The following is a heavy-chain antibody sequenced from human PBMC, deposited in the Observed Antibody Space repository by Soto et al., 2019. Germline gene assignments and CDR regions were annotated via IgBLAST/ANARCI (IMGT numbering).Heavy chain of an antibody. V-gene: IGHV1-8*01. CDR2: MNPGSGDT. J-gene: IGHJ5*02. D-gene: IGHD3-16*01. Sequence: SVKVSCKASGYSFTNNDVSWVRQATGQGLEWMGWMNPGSGDTGYAQKFQGRVTMTRDISIATAYMELSSLRSDDTAIYYCARMETFGSLNWFDPWGQGNLVTVSS. CDR3: ARMETFGSLNWFDP. CDR1: GYSFTNND.